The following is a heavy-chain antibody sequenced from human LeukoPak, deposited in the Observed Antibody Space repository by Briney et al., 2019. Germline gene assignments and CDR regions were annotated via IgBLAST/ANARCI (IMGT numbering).Heavy chain of an antibody. D-gene: IGHD2-8*02. Sequence: PSETLSLTCSVSGDSVTSYYWSWIRQPPGKGLEWIGYVSSDGTTNYTPSLGSRVIMSVDTAKNHISLSLTSLTAADTAIYYCARLDCTGDGCYNHWGQGTLVTVSS. J-gene: IGHJ4*02. V-gene: IGHV4-59*08. CDR1: GDSVTSYY. CDR2: VSSDGTT. CDR3: ARLDCTGDGCYNH.